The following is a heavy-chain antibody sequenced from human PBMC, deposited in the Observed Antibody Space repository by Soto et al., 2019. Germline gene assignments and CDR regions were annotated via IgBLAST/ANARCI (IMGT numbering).Heavy chain of an antibody. CDR1: GYTFTGYY. J-gene: IGHJ6*02. Sequence: ASVKVSCKASGYTFTGYYLHWVRQAPGQGLEWMGWINPNSGGTNYAQKFQGRVTMTRDTSISTAYMELSRLRSDDTAVYYCAREGWVAVAAKKLNYYYYGMDVWGQGTTVTVSS. D-gene: IGHD2-15*01. CDR3: AREGWVAVAAKKLNYYYYGMDV. V-gene: IGHV1-2*02. CDR2: INPNSGGT.